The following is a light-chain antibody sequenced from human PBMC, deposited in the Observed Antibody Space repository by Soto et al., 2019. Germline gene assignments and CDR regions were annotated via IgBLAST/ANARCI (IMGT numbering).Light chain of an antibody. CDR1: QSVSSN. Sequence: EIVLTQSPGTLSLSPGERATLSCRASQSVSSNLAWYQHKPGQAPRLLIYGASSRATGIPDRFSGSGSGTDFTLTISRLEPEDFAVYYCQQYGSSPRTFGQGTKVDIK. CDR3: QQYGSSPRT. J-gene: IGKJ1*01. V-gene: IGKV3-20*01. CDR2: GAS.